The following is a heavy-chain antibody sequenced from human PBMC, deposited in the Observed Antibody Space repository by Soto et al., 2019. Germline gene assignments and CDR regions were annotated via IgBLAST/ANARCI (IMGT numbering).Heavy chain of an antibody. D-gene: IGHD1-26*01. V-gene: IGHV3-30*03. CDR1: GFTSSSYG. CDR2: ISYDGSNK. CDR3: APGSGSHRHPFDY. Sequence: GGSLRLSCAASGFTSSSYGMHWVRQAPGKGLEWVAVISYDGSNKYYADSVKGRSTISRDNSKNTLYLQMNSLRAEDTAVYYCAPGSGSHRHPFDYWGQGTLVTVSS. J-gene: IGHJ4*02.